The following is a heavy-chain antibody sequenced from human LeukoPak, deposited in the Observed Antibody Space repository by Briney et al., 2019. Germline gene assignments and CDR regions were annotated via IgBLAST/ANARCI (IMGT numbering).Heavy chain of an antibody. CDR1: GFTVSSNY. CDR2: IYSGGST. J-gene: IGHJ6*02. Sequence: GGSLRLSCAASGFTVSSNYMSWVRQAPGKGLEWVSVIYSGGSTYYADSVKGRFTISRDNSKNTLYLQMNSLRAEDTAVYYCARDRVVVVAALYYYYGMDVWGQGTTVTVSS. V-gene: IGHV3-53*01. CDR3: ARDRVVVVAALYYYYGMDV. D-gene: IGHD2-15*01.